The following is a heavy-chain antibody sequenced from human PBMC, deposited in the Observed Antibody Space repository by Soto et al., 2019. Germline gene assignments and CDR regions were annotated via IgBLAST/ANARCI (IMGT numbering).Heavy chain of an antibody. CDR2: INHSGST. Sequence: QVQLQQWGAGLLKPSETLSLTCAVYGGSFSGYYWSWIRQPPGKGLEWIGVINHSGSTNYNPSLKSRVTISVDTSKNQFSLKLSYVTAADTAVYYCARIVVAATSASKKNWFDPWGQGTLVTVSS. CDR1: GGSFSGYY. D-gene: IGHD2-15*01. CDR3: ARIVVAATSASKKNWFDP. J-gene: IGHJ5*02. V-gene: IGHV4-34*01.